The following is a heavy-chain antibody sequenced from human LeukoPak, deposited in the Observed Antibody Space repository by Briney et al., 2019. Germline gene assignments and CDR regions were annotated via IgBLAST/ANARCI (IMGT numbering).Heavy chain of an antibody. CDR3: AKMGYGSSSGNYFDY. J-gene: IGHJ4*02. V-gene: IGHV3-9*01. D-gene: IGHD6-6*01. CDR1: GFTFDDYA. CDR2: ISWNSGSI. Sequence: GRSLRLFCTASGFTFDDYAMHWVRQAPGKGLEWVSGISWNSGSIGYADSVKGRFTISRDNAKNSLYLQMNSLRAEDTALYYCAKMGYGSSSGNYFDYWGQGTLVTVSS.